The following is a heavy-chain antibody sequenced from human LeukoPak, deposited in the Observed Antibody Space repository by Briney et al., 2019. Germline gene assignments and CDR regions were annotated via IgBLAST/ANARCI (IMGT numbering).Heavy chain of an antibody. Sequence: SETLSLTCTVSGGSISSYYWSWIRQPPGKGLEWIGYIYYRGSTNYNPSLKSRVTISVDTSKNQLSLKLSSVTAADTAVYYCAREIKWNLIDYWGQGTLVTVSS. D-gene: IGHD1-20*01. J-gene: IGHJ4*02. CDR2: IYYRGST. V-gene: IGHV4-59*01. CDR1: GGSISSYY. CDR3: AREIKWNLIDY.